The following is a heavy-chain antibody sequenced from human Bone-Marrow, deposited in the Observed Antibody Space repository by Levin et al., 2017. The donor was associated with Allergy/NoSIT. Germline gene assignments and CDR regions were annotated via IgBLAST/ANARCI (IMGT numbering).Heavy chain of an antibody. CDR3: AKPTGDVLVVYAINDAFDV. J-gene: IGHJ3*01. D-gene: IGHD2-8*02. Sequence: PGESLKISCAASGFTFSSYAMSWVRQAPGKGLEWVSTISGSGGSTYYADSVKGRFTISRDNSKNTLYLQMNSLRAEDTAVYYCAKPTGDVLVVYAINDAFDVWGQGTMVTVSS. V-gene: IGHV3-23*01. CDR2: ISGSGGST. CDR1: GFTFSSYA.